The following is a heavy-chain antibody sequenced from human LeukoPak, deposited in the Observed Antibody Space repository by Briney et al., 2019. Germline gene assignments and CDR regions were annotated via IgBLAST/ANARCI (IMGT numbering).Heavy chain of an antibody. D-gene: IGHD3-22*01. CDR1: GFTFSSYG. J-gene: IGHJ4*02. Sequence: PGGSLRLSCAASGFTFSSYGMHWVRQAPGKGLEWVAFIRYDGSNKYYADSVKGRFTISRDNSKNTLYLQMNSLRAEDTAVYYCARKTDSSGSGDYWGQGTLVTVSS. CDR3: ARKTDSSGSGDY. CDR2: IRYDGSNK. V-gene: IGHV3-30*02.